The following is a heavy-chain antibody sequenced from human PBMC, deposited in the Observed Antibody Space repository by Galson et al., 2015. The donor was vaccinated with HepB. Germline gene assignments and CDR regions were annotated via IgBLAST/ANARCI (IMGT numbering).Heavy chain of an antibody. J-gene: IGHJ6*03. V-gene: IGHV3-53*01. Sequence: SLRLSCAASGFTVSSNYMSWVRQAPGKGLEWVSVIYSGGSTYYADSVKGRFTISRDNSKNTLYLQMNSLRAEDTALYYCARVSSPYYYYYMDVWGKGTTVTVSS. CDR2: IYSGGST. D-gene: IGHD6-13*01. CDR1: GFTVSSNY. CDR3: ARVSSPYYYYYMDV.